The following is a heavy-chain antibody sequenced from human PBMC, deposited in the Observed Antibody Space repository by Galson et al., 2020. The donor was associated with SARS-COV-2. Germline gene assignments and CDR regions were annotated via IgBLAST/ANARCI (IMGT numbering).Heavy chain of an antibody. CDR2: LYSGGST. D-gene: IGHD3-3*01. Sequence: GESLKIYCAAPGFTVSSNYMSWVRQAPGKGLEWVSVLYSGGSTYYADSVKGRFTISRHNSKNTLYLQMNSLRAEDTAVYYCARDQDFEGMDVWGQGTTVTVSS. V-gene: IGHV3-53*04. CDR3: ARDQDFEGMDV. J-gene: IGHJ6*02. CDR1: GFTVSSNY.